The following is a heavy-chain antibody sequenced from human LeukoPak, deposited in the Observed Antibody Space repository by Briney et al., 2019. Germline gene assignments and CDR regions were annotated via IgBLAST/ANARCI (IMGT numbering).Heavy chain of an antibody. Sequence: PGGSLRLSCAASGFSLSSYAMSWVRQAPGKGLEWVSGISGSDGSTYYADSVKGRFTLSRDNSKNTLYLQMNRLRAEDTAVYYCAKIRMAGSSNWYPNDYWGQGTLVTVSS. V-gene: IGHV3-23*01. D-gene: IGHD6-13*01. CDR3: AKIRMAGSSNWYPNDY. CDR1: GFSLSSYA. CDR2: ISGSDGST. J-gene: IGHJ4*02.